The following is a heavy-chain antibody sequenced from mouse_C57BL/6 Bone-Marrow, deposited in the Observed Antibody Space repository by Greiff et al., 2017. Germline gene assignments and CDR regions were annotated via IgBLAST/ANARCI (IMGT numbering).Heavy chain of an antibody. CDR3: AREVIYYGSSYKAMGY. V-gene: IGHV1-82*01. Sequence: VQLQQSGPELVKPGASVKISCKASGYAFSSSWMNWVKQRPGKGLEWIGRIYPGDGDTNYNGKFKGKATLTADKSSSTAYMQLSSLTSEDSAVYFCAREVIYYGSSYKAMGYWGQGTSGTVSS. D-gene: IGHD1-1*01. CDR2: IYPGDGDT. J-gene: IGHJ4*01. CDR1: GYAFSSSW.